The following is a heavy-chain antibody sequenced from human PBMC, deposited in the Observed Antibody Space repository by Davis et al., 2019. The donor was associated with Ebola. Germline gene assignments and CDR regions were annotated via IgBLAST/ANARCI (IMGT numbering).Heavy chain of an antibody. D-gene: IGHD3-22*01. Sequence: ASVKVSCQASGYTFTGYYMHWVRQAPGQGLEWMGWINPNSGGTNYAQKFQGRVTMTRDTSISTAYMELSRLRSDDTAVYYCAREYYYDSSGYYEYYYGMDVWGQGTTVTVSS. CDR2: INPNSGGT. CDR3: AREYYYDSSGYYEYYYGMDV. V-gene: IGHV1-2*02. CDR1: GYTFTGYY. J-gene: IGHJ6*02.